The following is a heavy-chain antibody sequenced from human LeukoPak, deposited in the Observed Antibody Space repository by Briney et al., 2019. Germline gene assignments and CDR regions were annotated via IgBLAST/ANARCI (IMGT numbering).Heavy chain of an antibody. CDR3: AKVALYCSSTSCYRGFDP. J-gene: IGHJ5*02. D-gene: IGHD2-2*02. V-gene: IGHV3-23*01. Sequence: GGSLRLSCAASGFTFSSYAMSWVRQAPGKGLEWVSAISGSGGSTYYADSVKGRFTISRDNSKNTLYLQMNSLRAEDTAVYYCAKVALYCSSTSCYRGFDPWGRGTLVTVSS. CDR2: ISGSGGST. CDR1: GFTFSSYA.